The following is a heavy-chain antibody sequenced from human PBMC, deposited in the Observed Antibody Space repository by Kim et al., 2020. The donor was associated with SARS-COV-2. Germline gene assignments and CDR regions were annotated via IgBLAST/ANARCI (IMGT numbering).Heavy chain of an antibody. CDR1: GGSISSGGYY. Sequence: SETLSLTCTVSGGSISSGGYYWSWIRQHPGKGLEWIGYIYYSGSTYYNPSLKSRVTISVDTSKNQFSLKLSSVTAADTAVYYCARGGVRRPYYYGSGHDRNQFDYWGQGTLVTVSS. V-gene: IGHV4-31*03. CDR2: IYYSGST. CDR3: ARGGVRRPYYYGSGHDRNQFDY. J-gene: IGHJ4*02. D-gene: IGHD3-10*01.